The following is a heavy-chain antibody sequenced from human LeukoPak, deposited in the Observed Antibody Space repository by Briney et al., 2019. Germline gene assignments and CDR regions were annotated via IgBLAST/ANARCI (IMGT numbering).Heavy chain of an antibody. CDR3: ARDDSSGYHDAFDI. CDR2: IYYSGST. V-gene: IGHV4-30-4*08. J-gene: IGHJ3*02. Sequence: PSETLSLTCAVSGCSISSGDYYWSWIRQPPGKGLEWIGYIYYSGSTYYNPSLKSRVTISVDTSKNQFSLKLSSVTAADTAVYYCARDDSSGYHDAFDIWGQGTMVTVSS. CDR1: GCSISSGDYY. D-gene: IGHD3-22*01.